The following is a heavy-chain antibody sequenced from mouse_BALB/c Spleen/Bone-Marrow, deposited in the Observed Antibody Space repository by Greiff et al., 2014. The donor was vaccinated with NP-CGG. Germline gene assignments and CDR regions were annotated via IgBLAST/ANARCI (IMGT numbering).Heavy chain of an antibody. J-gene: IGHJ3*01. V-gene: IGHV1-54*03. CDR3: ARRDGNDASFAY. Sequence: VQLVQSGAELVRPGTSVKVSCKASGYAFTNYLIEWVKQRPGQGLEWIGVINPGSGGTNYNEKFKGKATLTADKSSSTAYMQLSSLTSDDSAVDFCARRDGNDASFAYWGQGTLVTVSA. CDR1: GYAFTNYL. D-gene: IGHD2-2*01. CDR2: INPGSGGT.